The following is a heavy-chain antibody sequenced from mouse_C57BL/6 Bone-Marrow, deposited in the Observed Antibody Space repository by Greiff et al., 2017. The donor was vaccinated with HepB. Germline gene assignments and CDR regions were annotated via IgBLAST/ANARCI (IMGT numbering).Heavy chain of an antibody. J-gene: IGHJ1*03. Sequence: QVQLQQSGPELVRPGASVKISCKAPGYTFTSHWMQWVRQRPGQGLEWIGEIFPGSGSTYYNEKFKGKATLTVDTSSSTAYMQLSSLTSEDSAVYFCARWAYYYGSSYWWYFDVWGTGTTVTVSS. CDR1: GYTFTSHW. CDR2: IFPGSGST. V-gene: IGHV1-56*01. CDR3: ARWAYYYGSSYWWYFDV. D-gene: IGHD1-1*01.